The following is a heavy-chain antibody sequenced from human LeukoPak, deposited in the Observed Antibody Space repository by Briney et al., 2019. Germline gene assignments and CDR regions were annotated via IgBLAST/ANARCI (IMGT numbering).Heavy chain of an antibody. V-gene: IGHV3-21*01. D-gene: IGHD2-15*01. Sequence: GGSLRLSCAASGFTFSSYSMNWVRQAPGKGLEWVSSISSSSTYIYYADSVKGRFTISRDDAKNSLYLQMNSLRAEDTAVYYCARYCGGGSCLLDYCGQGTLVTVSS. CDR1: GFTFSSYS. J-gene: IGHJ4*02. CDR3: ARYCGGGSCLLDY. CDR2: ISSSSTYI.